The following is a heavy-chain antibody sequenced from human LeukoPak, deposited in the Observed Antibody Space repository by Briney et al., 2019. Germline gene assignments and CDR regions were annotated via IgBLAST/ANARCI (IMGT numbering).Heavy chain of an antibody. CDR2: INPNSGGT. V-gene: IGHV1-2*02. Sequence: ASVTVSCKASGYTFSSYGLSWVRQAPGQGLEWMGWINPNSGGTNYAQKFQGRVTMTRDTSISTAYMELSRLRSDDTAVYYCARAGPAAGDYWGQGTLVTVSS. CDR3: ARAGPAAGDY. CDR1: GYTFSSYG. J-gene: IGHJ4*02. D-gene: IGHD6-13*01.